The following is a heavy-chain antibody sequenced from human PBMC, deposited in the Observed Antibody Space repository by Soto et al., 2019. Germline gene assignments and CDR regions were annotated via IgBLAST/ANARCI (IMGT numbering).Heavy chain of an antibody. CDR2: IYSSGYT. CDR3: ARGGGYNFGIDH. Sequence: SETLSLTCTVSGDSIRGFYWSWIRQPPGKGLEWIGYIYSSGYTNYNPSLKNRGTISVDTPKKQFFLNLRSVTAADTALYYCARGGGYNFGIDHWGRGIRVTVSS. V-gene: IGHV4-59*01. J-gene: IGHJ4*02. D-gene: IGHD5-12*01. CDR1: GDSIRGFY.